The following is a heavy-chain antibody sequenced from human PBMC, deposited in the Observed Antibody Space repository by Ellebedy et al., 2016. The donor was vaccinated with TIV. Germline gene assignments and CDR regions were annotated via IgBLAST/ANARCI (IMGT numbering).Heavy chain of an antibody. CDR2: ISGSGGAS. Sequence: GESLKISCAASGFIFSNYPMNWVRQAPGKGLEWVSGISGSGGASNFADSVKGRFAISRDNSENTVYLQMNSLRVNDTGVYYCARENWYNDYWGQGTLVTVSS. V-gene: IGHV3-23*01. D-gene: IGHD1/OR15-1a*01. J-gene: IGHJ4*02. CDR1: GFIFSNYP. CDR3: ARENWYNDY.